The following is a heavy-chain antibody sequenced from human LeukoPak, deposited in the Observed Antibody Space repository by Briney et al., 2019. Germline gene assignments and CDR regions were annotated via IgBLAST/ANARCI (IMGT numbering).Heavy chain of an antibody. Sequence: GGSLRLSCAASGFTFSNYEMHWVRQAPGKGLEWVSYISSSGSDIYYADSVKGRFTISRDNAKNTLYLQMNSLRAEDTAVYYCARDRAVAATMYYLDYWGQGTLVTVSS. CDR3: ARDRAVAATMYYLDY. D-gene: IGHD6-19*01. J-gene: IGHJ4*02. V-gene: IGHV3-48*03. CDR1: GFTFSNYE. CDR2: ISSSGSDI.